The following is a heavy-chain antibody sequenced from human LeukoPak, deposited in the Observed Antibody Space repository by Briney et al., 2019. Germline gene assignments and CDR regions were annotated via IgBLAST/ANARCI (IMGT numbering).Heavy chain of an antibody. CDR3: ARRRTAMEFDY. V-gene: IGHV3-48*03. D-gene: IGHD5-18*01. CDR2: ISSSGSTI. J-gene: IGHJ4*02. CDR1: GFTLSSYE. Sequence: GGSLRLSCTASGFTLSSYEMTWIRQAPGKGLEWVSYISSSGSTIYYADSVKGRFTISRDNAKNSLYLQMNSLRAEDTAVYYCARRRTAMEFDYWGQGTLVTVSS.